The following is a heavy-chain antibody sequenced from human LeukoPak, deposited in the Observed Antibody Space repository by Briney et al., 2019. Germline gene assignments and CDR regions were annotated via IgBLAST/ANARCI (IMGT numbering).Heavy chain of an antibody. CDR2: ISWNSGSI. Sequence: SLRLSCVVSGFTFNRCWMNWVRQAPGKGLEWVSGISWNSGSIEYADSVKGRFTISRDNAKNSLYLQMNGLRAEDTALYYCAKDDSYGGNSNFDYWGQGTLVTVSS. J-gene: IGHJ4*02. V-gene: IGHV3-9*01. D-gene: IGHD4-23*01. CDR1: GFTFNRCW. CDR3: AKDDSYGGNSNFDY.